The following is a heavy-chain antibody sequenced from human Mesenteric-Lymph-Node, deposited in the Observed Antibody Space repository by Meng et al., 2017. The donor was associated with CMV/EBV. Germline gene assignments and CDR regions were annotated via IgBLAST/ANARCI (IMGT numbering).Heavy chain of an antibody. D-gene: IGHD3-22*01. V-gene: IGHV1-69*05. CDR1: GGTFSSYA. CDR2: IIPIFGTA. J-gene: IGHJ6*02. Sequence: SVKVSCKASGGTFSSYAISWVRQAPGQGLEWMGGIIPIFGTANYAQKFQGRVTITTDESTSTAYMELSSLRSEDTAVYYCARGPQSGSSGYYYYGSWYYYGMDVWGQGTTVTVSS. CDR3: ARGPQSGSSGYYYYGSWYYYGMDV.